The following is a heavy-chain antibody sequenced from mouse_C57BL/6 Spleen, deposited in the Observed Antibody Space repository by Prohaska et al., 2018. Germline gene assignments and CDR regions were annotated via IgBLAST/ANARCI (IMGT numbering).Heavy chain of an antibody. D-gene: IGHD2-2*01. V-gene: IGHV1-76*01. CDR3: ARNYGYDPDY. Sequence: QVQLKQSGAELVRPGASVKLSCKASGYTFTDYYINWVKQRPGQGLEWIARIYPGSGNTYYNEKLKGKATLTADKSSSTAYMQLSSLTSEDSAVYFCARNYGYDPDYWGQGTTLTVSS. CDR2: IYPGSGNT. CDR1: GYTFTDYY. J-gene: IGHJ2*01.